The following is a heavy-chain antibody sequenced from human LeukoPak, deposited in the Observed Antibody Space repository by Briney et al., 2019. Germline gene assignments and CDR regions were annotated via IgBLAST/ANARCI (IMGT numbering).Heavy chain of an antibody. CDR3: ARLGRGILGATKSDY. V-gene: IGHV4-39*01. Sequence: SETLSLTCTVSGDSIISTNDYWGWIRQSPEKGLEWIGSIYYTGSTYYNPSLKSRLTMSVDTSKHQFSLKLTSVTAADTAVYHWARLGRGILGATKSDYGGQGTRVTVST. CDR2: IYYTGST. CDR1: GDSIISTNDY. J-gene: IGHJ4*02. D-gene: IGHD1-26*01.